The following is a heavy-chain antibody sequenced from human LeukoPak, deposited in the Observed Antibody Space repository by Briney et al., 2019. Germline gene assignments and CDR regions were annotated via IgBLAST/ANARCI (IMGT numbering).Heavy chain of an antibody. V-gene: IGHV4-39*07. D-gene: IGHD3-9*01. CDR2: IYYSGST. CDR3: ARVQVTGYWSGFDY. Sequence: KPSETLSLTCTVSGGSISSTTYYWDWIRQPPGKGLEWIGTIYYSGSTYYNPSLKSRVTISVDTSKNQFSLKLSSVTAADTAVYYCARVQVTGYWSGFDYWGQGTLVTVSS. J-gene: IGHJ4*02. CDR1: GGSISSTTYY.